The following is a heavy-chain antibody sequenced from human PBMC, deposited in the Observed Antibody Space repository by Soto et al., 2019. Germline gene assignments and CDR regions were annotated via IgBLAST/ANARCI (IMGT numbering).Heavy chain of an antibody. CDR1: GFSFSHYS. D-gene: IGHD4-4*01. CDR3: ERGSNHFDY. CDR2: ISSESGTI. V-gene: IGHV3-48*01. J-gene: IGHJ4*02. Sequence: GGSLRLSCAASGFSFSHYSMIWVRQAPGKGLEWLSYISSESGTIYYAESVKGRFTVSRDNAKNTLYLQMNSLRAEDTAVYYCERGSNHFDYWGQGT.